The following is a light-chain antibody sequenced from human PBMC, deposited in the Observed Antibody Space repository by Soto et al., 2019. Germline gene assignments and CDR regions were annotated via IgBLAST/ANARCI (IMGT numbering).Light chain of an antibody. J-gene: IGLJ1*01. CDR2: MVS. Sequence: QSALTQPASVSGSPGQSITISCTGTSSDVGNYNYVSWYQQYPDRVPKLLIYMVSNRPSGVSNRFSGSKSGNTASLPISGLQAEDEADYFCTSPTPGSLYVFGTGTKLTVL. V-gene: IGLV2-14*01. CDR1: SSDVGNYNY. CDR3: TSPTPGSLYV.